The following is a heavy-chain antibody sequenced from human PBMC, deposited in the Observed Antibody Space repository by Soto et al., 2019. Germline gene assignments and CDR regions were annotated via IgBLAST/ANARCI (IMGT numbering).Heavy chain of an antibody. CDR1: GFTFSRYH. V-gene: IGHV3-23*01. J-gene: IGHJ4*02. CDR3: AKGSEGSS. CDR2: ISSAGDNT. Sequence: EVQLLESGGGLVQPGGSLRLSCAASGFTFSRYHMSWVRQAPGKGLEWVSAISSAGDNTYYADSVKGRFTISRDNSKNTLYLQVSSLRAEDTAIYYCAKGSEGSSWGQGTLVTVSS. D-gene: IGHD6-13*01.